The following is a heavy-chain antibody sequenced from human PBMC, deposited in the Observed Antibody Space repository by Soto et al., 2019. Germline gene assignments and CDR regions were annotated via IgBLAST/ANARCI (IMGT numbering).Heavy chain of an antibody. V-gene: IGHV4-30-4*01. Sequence: QVQLQESGPGLVKPSQTLSLTCTVSGGSISSGDYYWSWIRQPPGKGLEWIGYIYYSGSTYYNPSLKSRVTISVDTSNNQFSLKLSSVTAADTAVYYCARADIVVVVAASHAFDIWGQGTMVTVSS. CDR2: IYYSGST. CDR1: GGSISSGDYY. J-gene: IGHJ3*02. D-gene: IGHD2-15*01. CDR3: ARADIVVVVAASHAFDI.